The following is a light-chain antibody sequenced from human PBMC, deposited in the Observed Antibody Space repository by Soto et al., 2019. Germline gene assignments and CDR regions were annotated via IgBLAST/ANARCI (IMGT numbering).Light chain of an antibody. J-gene: IGLJ3*02. Sequence: SALTQPSSVSGAPGQRVTISCTGTSSNIGAGYDVHWYQQLPGTAPKLLIYANNNRPSGVPDRFSGSKSGTSASLAITGLQAEDEADYYCQSYDSSLSGSLFGGGTKVTVL. CDR1: SSNIGAGYD. CDR3: QSYDSSLSGSL. V-gene: IGLV1-40*01. CDR2: ANN.